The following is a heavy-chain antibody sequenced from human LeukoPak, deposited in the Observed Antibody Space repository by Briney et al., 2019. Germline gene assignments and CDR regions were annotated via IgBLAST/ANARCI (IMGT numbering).Heavy chain of an antibody. V-gene: IGHV4-34*01. CDR2: INHSGST. CDR1: GLSFSGYY. CDR3: ARGCPGGYSSSWYYYFDY. J-gene: IGHJ4*02. Sequence: SETLSLTCAVSGLSFSGYYWSWIRQPPGKGLEWVGEINHSGSTNYNPSLKRRVTISVDTSKNQFSLKLNSVTGADTAVYYCARGCPGGYSSSWYYYFDYWGQGTLVTVSS. D-gene: IGHD6-13*01.